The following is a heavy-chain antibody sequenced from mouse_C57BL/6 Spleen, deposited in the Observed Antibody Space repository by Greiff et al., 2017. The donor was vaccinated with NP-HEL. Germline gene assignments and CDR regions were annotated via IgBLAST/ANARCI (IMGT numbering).Heavy chain of an antibody. CDR1: GFSLTSYG. CDR2: IWRGGST. D-gene: IGHD2-3*01. CDR3: AKKEDGYYDYYAMDY. Sequence: VQLQQSGPGLVQPSQSLSITCTVSGFSLTSYGVHWVRQSPGKGLEWLGVIWRGGSTDYNAAFMSRLSITKDNSKSQVFFKMNSLQADDTAIYYCAKKEDGYYDYYAMDYWGQGTSVTVSS. V-gene: IGHV2-5*01. J-gene: IGHJ4*01.